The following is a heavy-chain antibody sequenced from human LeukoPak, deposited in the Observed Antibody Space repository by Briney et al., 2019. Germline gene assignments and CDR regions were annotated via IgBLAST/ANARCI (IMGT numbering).Heavy chain of an antibody. J-gene: IGHJ4*02. CDR3: ARDNSFLAYCGGDCYSGFDY. Sequence: ASVKVSCKASGYTFTSYGISWVRQAPGQGLEWMGWISAYNGNTNYAQKLQGRVTMTTDTSTSTAYMELRSLRSDDTAVCYCARDNSFLAYCGGDCYSGFDYWGQGTLVTVSS. CDR2: ISAYNGNT. D-gene: IGHD2-21*01. V-gene: IGHV1-18*01. CDR1: GYTFTSYG.